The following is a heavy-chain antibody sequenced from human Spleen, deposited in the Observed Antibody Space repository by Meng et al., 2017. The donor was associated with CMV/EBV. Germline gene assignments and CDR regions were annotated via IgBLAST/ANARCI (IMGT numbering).Heavy chain of an antibody. CDR1: GFTVRSNF. J-gene: IGHJ6*02. CDR3: ARLMDV. V-gene: IGHV3-66*02. CDR2: IYTSGSI. Sequence: GESLKISCAVSGFTVRSNFMTWVRQAPGKGLEWVSVIYTSGSIYYADSVKGRFTISRDNSKNTVYLQMNSLRAEDTAAYYCARLMDVWGQGTTVTVSS.